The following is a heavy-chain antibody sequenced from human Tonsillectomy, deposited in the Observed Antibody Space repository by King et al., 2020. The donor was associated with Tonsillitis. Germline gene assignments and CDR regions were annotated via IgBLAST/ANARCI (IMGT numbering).Heavy chain of an antibody. CDR2: ISDNTGKT. CDR1: GFTFSSFG. Sequence: QLVQSGAEVKNRGASVRVSCKASGFTFSSFGITWVRQAPGQGLEWLGWISDNTGKTDYAQNFQGRVIMTADTSTATAYMALRNLRSDDTAVYFCARRRNGLSSYYFDYWGQGTLVSVSS. D-gene: IGHD2/OR15-2a*01. CDR3: ARRRNGLSSYYFDY. J-gene: IGHJ4*02. V-gene: IGHV1-18*01.